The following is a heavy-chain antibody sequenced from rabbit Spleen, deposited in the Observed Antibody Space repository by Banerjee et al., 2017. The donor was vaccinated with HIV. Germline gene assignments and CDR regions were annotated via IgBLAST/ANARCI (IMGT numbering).Heavy chain of an antibody. V-gene: IGHV1S45*01. J-gene: IGHJ4*01. CDR1: GFSFSSNW. Sequence: LEESGGGLVKPGGTLTLTCTVSGFSFSSNWICWVRQAPGKGLEWIGCIYSGSSGSTYYASWAKGRFTISKTSSTTVTLQMTSLTAADTATYFCARADSSDVNRFNLWGPGTLVTVS. CDR3: ARADSSDVNRFNL. D-gene: IGHD4-1*01. CDR2: IYSGSSGST.